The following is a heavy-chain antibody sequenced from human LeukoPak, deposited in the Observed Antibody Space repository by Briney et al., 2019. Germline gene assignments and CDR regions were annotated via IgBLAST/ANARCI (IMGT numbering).Heavy chain of an antibody. J-gene: IGHJ5*02. Sequence: ASVKVSCKASGYNFVNYDINWVRQATGQGPEWMGWMNPNSGNTGFAQNFQGRVNLTRDLSMRTAYMELTNLTSDDTAIYYCVRAAQEGRDPLTGIQTGSWFDPWGQGTLVTISS. V-gene: IGHV1-8*01. CDR1: GYNFVNYD. D-gene: IGHD3-9*01. CDR3: VRAAQEGRDPLTGIQTGSWFDP. CDR2: MNPNSGNT.